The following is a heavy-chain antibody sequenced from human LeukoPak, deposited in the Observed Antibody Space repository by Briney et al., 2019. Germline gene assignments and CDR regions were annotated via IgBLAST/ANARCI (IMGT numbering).Heavy chain of an antibody. Sequence: GGSLRLSCAASGFTFSSNAMSWVRQAPGKGLGWVSAISGSGGSTYYADSVKGRFTISRDNSKNTLYLQMNSLRAEDTAVYYCAKACSGGSCARFDYWGQGTLVTVPS. V-gene: IGHV3-23*01. CDR3: AKACSGGSCARFDY. J-gene: IGHJ4*02. CDR1: GFTFSSNA. CDR2: ISGSGGST. D-gene: IGHD2-15*01.